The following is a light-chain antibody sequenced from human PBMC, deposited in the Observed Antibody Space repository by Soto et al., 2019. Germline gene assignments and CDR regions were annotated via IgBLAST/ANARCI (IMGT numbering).Light chain of an antibody. CDR3: QQYNSYSRT. J-gene: IGKJ1*01. CDR2: DAS. CDR1: QSISSW. V-gene: IGKV1-5*01. Sequence: DIQMTQSPSTLSASVGDRVTITCRASQSISSWLAWYQQKPGKAPKLLIYDASSLESGVPSRFSVSGSGTDFTLTISSLQPDDFATYYCQQYNSYSRTFGQGTKVEIK.